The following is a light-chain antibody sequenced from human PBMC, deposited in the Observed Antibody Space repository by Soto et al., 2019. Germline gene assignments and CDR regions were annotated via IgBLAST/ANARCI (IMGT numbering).Light chain of an antibody. CDR2: AAS. CDR3: LQHNTYPWT. Sequence: IQMTQSPSSLSASVGDRVTITCRASQVITSDLGWYQQKPGKAPRRLIYAASSLQSGVPSRFSGSGSGTEFTLTISSLQPEDFATYYCLQHNTYPWTFGQGTKVDIK. J-gene: IGKJ1*01. CDR1: QVITSD. V-gene: IGKV1-17*01.